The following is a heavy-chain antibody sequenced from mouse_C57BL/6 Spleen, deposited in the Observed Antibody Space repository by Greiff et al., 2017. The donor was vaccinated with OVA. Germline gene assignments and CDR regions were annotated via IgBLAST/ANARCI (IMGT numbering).Heavy chain of an antibody. V-gene: IGHV5-17*01. D-gene: IGHD4-1*01. J-gene: IGHJ3*01. CDR2: ISSGSSTI. CDR1: GFTFSDYG. Sequence: EVKLMESGGGLVKPGGSLKLSCAASGFTFSDYGMHWVRQAPEKGLEWVAYISSGSSTIYYADTVKGRFTITRDNAKNTLFLQMTSLRSEDTAMYYCARKDLGRFAYWGQGTLVTVSA. CDR3: ARKDLGRFAY.